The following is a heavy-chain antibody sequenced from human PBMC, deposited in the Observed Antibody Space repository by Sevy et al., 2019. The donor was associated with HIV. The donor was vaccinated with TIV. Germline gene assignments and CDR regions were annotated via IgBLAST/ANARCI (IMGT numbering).Heavy chain of an antibody. D-gene: IGHD3-3*01. CDR2: ISSDGGGT. Sequence: GGSLRLSCSASGFTFRNYAMNWVRQAPGKGLKYVSAISSDGGGTYYADSVRGRFTISRDNTKNTLYLQIRSLRVEDTAVYYCVKDPDYDFVRWDYGMDVWGQGTIVTVSS. CDR3: VKDPDYDFVRWDYGMDV. J-gene: IGHJ6*02. CDR1: GFTFRNYA. V-gene: IGHV3-64D*06.